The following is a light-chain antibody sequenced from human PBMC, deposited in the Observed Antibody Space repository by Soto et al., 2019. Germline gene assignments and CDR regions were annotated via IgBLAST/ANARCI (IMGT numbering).Light chain of an antibody. CDR3: SSYTRSSTRV. CDR1: RRNVGGYTY. V-gene: IGLV2-14*01. CDR2: EVS. Sequence: QSALTRLAPVPGPPGQSIPISCTGTRRNVGGYTYVSWYQQHPGKAPKLMIYEVSNRPSGVSNRFSGSKSGNTASLTISGLQAEDEADYYCSSYTRSSTRVFGGGTKLTVL. J-gene: IGLJ3*02.